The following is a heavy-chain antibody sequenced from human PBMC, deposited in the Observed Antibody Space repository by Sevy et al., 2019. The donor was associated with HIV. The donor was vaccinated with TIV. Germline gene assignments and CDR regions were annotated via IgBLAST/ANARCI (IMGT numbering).Heavy chain of an antibody. CDR3: ATVGLGYYSGSSYYQGDWFDP. V-gene: IGHV1-24*01. CDR1: GYSLRKLS. J-gene: IGHJ5*02. Sequence: ASVKVSCKVFGYSLRKLSMHWVRQAPGKGLEWMGSLDPGNGEITYAQTLQGRVTMTEDTSTDTAYMELSSLTSEDTATYYCATVGLGYYSGSSYYQGDWFDPWGQGTLVNVSS. D-gene: IGHD2-15*01. CDR2: LDPGNGEI.